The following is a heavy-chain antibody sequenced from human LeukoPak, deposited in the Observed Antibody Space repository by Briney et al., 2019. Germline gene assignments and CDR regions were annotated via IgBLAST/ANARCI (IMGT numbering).Heavy chain of an antibody. CDR3: ARTNRAIFGVVTATHVDV. J-gene: IGHJ6*04. Sequence: SETLSLTCAVSGGSISSSNWWSWVRQPPGKGLEWIGEIYHSGSTNYNPSLKSRVTISVDKSKNQFSLKLSSVTAADTAVYYCARTNRAIFGVVTATHVDVWGKGTTVTVSS. CDR1: GGSISSSNW. CDR2: IYHSGST. V-gene: IGHV4-4*02. D-gene: IGHD3-3*01.